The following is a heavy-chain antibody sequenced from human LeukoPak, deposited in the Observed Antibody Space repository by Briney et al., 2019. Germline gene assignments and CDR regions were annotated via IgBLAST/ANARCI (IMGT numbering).Heavy chain of an antibody. CDR3: AREVGINAFDI. V-gene: IGHV1-2*02. CDR2: INPNSGGT. J-gene: IGHJ3*02. Sequence: GASVKVSCKASGYTFTGYYMHWVRQAPGQGLEWMGWINPNSGGTNYAQKFQGRVTMTRDASISTVYMELSSLRSDDTAVYYCAREVGINAFDIWGQGTMVIVSS. CDR1: GYTFTGYY. D-gene: IGHD1-26*01.